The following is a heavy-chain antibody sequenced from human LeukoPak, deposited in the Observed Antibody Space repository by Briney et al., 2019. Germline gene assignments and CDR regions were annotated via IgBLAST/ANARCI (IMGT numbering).Heavy chain of an antibody. J-gene: IGHJ4*02. Sequence: GGSLRLSCAASGFTFSNAWMSWVRQAPGKGLEWVGRIKSKTDGGTTDYAAPVKGRFTISRDDSKNTLYLQMNSLKSEDTAVYYCTTELDIRPNHYWGQGTLVTVSS. D-gene: IGHD3-22*01. CDR1: GFTFSNAW. CDR3: TTELDIRPNHY. CDR2: IKSKTDGGTT. V-gene: IGHV3-15*01.